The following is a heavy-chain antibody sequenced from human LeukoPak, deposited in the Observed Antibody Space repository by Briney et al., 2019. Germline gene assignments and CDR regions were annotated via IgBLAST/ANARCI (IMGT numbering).Heavy chain of an antibody. V-gene: IGHV5-10-1*01. CDR2: IDPSDSYS. D-gene: IGHD6-19*01. CDR3: GRLTMGVTGWYIAN. Sequence: GESLRISFKGSGYSFTNYWITWVRQMPGKGLEWMGRIDPSDSYSNYSPSFQGHVTISADKSISTAYLQWSSLKASDTAMYYCGRLTMGVTGWYIANWGQGTLVTVSS. J-gene: IGHJ4*02. CDR1: GYSFTNYW.